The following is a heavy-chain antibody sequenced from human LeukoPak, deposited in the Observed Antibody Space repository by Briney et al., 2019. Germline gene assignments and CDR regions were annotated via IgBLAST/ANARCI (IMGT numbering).Heavy chain of an antibody. J-gene: IGHJ3*02. V-gene: IGHV1-2*02. Sequence: ASMKVSCKTSGYSFSGFGIGWVRQAPGQGLEWMGWINPNSGGTNYAQKFQGRVTLTRDTSISTAYMELSRLKSDDTAVYYCARRIKRTAAFDIWGQGTMVTVSS. CDR1: GYSFSGFG. CDR2: INPNSGGT. CDR3: ARRIKRTAAFDI. D-gene: IGHD1-1*01.